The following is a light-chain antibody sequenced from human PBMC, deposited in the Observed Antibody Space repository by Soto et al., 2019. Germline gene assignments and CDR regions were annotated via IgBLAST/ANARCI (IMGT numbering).Light chain of an antibody. J-gene: IGLJ1*01. CDR3: CSYAGSSTFPYV. V-gene: IGLV2-23*01. Sequence: QSVLTQPSSVSESPGQSITISCTGTSSDVGSYNLVSWYQQHPGKAPKLMIYEGSKRPSGVSNRFSGSKSGNTASLKISGLQAEDEADYYCCSYAGSSTFPYVFGTGTRSQS. CDR1: SSDVGSYNL. CDR2: EGS.